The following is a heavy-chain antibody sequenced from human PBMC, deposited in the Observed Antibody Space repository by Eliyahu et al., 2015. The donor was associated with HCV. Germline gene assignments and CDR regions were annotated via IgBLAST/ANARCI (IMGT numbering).Heavy chain of an antibody. Sequence: QVQLVESGGAVVQPGTSLRLSXTASGFNFAVYAIHWVRQAPGKGLEWVAIISXDESKTAXAESXKGRFTISRDNSKNTLYLQMNSLRVADTAIYYCAKDRGSAIVLVAAGFEYWGQGTRVTVSS. J-gene: IGHJ4*02. CDR2: ISXDESKT. V-gene: IGHV3-30-3*01. CDR1: GFNFAVYA. CDR3: AKDRGSAIVLVAAGFEY. D-gene: IGHD3-16*01.